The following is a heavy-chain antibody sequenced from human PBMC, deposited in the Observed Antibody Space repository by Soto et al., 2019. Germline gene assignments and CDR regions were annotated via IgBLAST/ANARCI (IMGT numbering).Heavy chain of an antibody. J-gene: IGHJ4*02. D-gene: IGHD3-16*01. V-gene: IGHV4-59*01. CDR2: IYYSGST. Sequence: SETLSLTCSVSGGSISSYYWSWIRQPPGKGLEWIGYIYYSGSTNYNPSLKSRVTISADTSKNQFSLRLSSVTAADTAVYYCARDYYDTTHYFDHWGQGTLVTVSS. CDR3: ARDYYDTTHYFDH. CDR1: GGSISSYY.